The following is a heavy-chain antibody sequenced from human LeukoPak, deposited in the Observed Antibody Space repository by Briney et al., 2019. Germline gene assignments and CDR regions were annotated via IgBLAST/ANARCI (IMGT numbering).Heavy chain of an antibody. CDR1: GASIRSYY. CDR2: ISYSGYT. V-gene: IGHV4-59*01. D-gene: IGHD4-23*01. Sequence: SETLSLTCTVSGASIRSYYWSWIRQAPGRGLEWVGFISYSGYTSYSPSLKSRVAISVDTSKTQFSLRLTSMTVADTAIYYCARGRNDNGGMFFDSWAQGTLVTVSS. CDR3: ARGRNDNGGMFFDS. J-gene: IGHJ4*02.